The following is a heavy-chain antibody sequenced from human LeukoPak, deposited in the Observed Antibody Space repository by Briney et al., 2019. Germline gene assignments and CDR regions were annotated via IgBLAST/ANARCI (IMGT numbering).Heavy chain of an antibody. CDR1: GGSISSYY. J-gene: IGHJ4*02. V-gene: IGHV4-59*08. Sequence: SETLSLTCTVSGGSISSYYWSWIRQPPGKGLEWIGYIYYSGSTNYNPSLKSRVTISVDTSKNQFSLKLSSVTAADTAVYYCARVDIVVVLSAAFDFWGQGTLVTVSS. CDR2: IYYSGST. CDR3: ARVDIVVVLSAAFDF. D-gene: IGHD2-2*03.